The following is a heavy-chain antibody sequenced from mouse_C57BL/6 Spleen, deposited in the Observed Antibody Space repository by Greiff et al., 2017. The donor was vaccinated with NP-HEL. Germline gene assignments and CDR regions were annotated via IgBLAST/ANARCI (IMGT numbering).Heavy chain of an antibody. CDR2: INPNNGGT. J-gene: IGHJ4*01. V-gene: IGHV1-18*01. Sequence: VQLKESGPELVKPGASVKIPCKASGYTFTDYNMDWVKQSHGKSLEWIGDINPNNGGTIYNQKFKGKATLTVDKSSSTAYMELRSLTSEDTAVYYCARSYDYDGGYYAMDYWGQGTSVTVSS. CDR1: GYTFTDYN. CDR3: ARSYDYDGGYYAMDY. D-gene: IGHD2-4*01.